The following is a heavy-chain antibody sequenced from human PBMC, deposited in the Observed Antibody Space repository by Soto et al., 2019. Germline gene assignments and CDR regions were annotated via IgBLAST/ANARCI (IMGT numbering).Heavy chain of an antibody. D-gene: IGHD2-8*01. Sequence: SETLSLTCTVSGGSISSGGYYWSWIRQHPGEGLEWIGYIYYTGSTYYNPALKSRVTISVDTSKNQFSLKLSSVTAADTAVYYCARDHNGVADYWGQGTLVTVSS. CDR1: GGSISSGGYY. V-gene: IGHV4-31*03. J-gene: IGHJ4*02. CDR2: IYYTGST. CDR3: ARDHNGVADY.